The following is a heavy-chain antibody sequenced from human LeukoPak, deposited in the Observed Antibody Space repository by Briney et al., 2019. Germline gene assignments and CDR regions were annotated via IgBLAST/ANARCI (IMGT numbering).Heavy chain of an antibody. CDR2: IYSGGST. J-gene: IGHJ4*02. Sequence: GGSLRLSCAASGFTVSSNYMSWVRQAPGTGLEWVSVIYSGGSTYYADSVKGRFTISRDNSKNTLYLQMNSLRAEDTAVYYCARAYSSTSGTDYWGQGTLVTVSS. V-gene: IGHV3-66*02. CDR1: GFTVSSNY. CDR3: ARAYSSTSGTDY. D-gene: IGHD6-13*01.